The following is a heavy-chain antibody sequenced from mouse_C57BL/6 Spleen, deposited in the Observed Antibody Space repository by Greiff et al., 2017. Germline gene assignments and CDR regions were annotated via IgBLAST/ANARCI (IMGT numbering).Heavy chain of an antibody. D-gene: IGHD3-2*02. CDR2: IYPGSGST. CDR3: AQTAQATLDD. V-gene: IGHV1-55*01. CDR1: GYTFTSYW. J-gene: IGHJ2*01. Sequence: QVQLQQPGAELAKPGASVKMSCKASGYTFTSYWITWVKQRPGQGLEWIGDIYPGSGSTDYNEKFKSKATLTVDTSSSTAYMQLRSLTSEDSAVYFCAQTAQATLDDWGPGTTLTVSS.